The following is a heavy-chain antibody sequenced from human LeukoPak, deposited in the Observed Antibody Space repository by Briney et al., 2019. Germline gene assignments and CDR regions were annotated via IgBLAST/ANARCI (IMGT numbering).Heavy chain of an antibody. D-gene: IGHD4-17*01. CDR2: ISFSGVNT. CDR1: GFTFTNYG. CDR3: AKGGYDYAEYVDY. V-gene: IGHV3-23*01. J-gene: IGHJ4*02. Sequence: PGGSLRLSCAASGFTFTNYGMSWVRQAPGKGLEWVSRISFSGVNTYYADSVRGRFTISRDKSKNTLYLQMNSLRAEDTAVYYCAKGGYDYAEYVDYWGQGTLVTVSS.